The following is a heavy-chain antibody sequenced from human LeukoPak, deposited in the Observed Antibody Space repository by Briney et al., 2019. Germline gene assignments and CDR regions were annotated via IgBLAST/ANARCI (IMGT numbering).Heavy chain of an antibody. V-gene: IGHV4-30-4*01. CDR2: INHSGST. J-gene: IGHJ4*02. Sequence: SQTLSLTCTVSGGSISSGDYYWSWIRQPPGKGLEWIGEINHSGSTNYNPSLKSRVTISVDTSKNQFSLKLSSVTAADTAVYYCAREDGSSYYFDYWGQGTLVTVAS. D-gene: IGHD6-6*01. CDR3: AREDGSSYYFDY. CDR1: GGSISSGDYY.